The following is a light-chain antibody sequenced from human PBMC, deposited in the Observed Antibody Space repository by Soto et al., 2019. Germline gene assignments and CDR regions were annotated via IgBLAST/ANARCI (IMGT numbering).Light chain of an antibody. V-gene: IGKV1-12*01. J-gene: IGKJ5*01. CDR1: QDIITW. CDR3: QQSDSFPIT. Sequence: DIQMTQSPSSVTASVGDRVTITCRASQDIITWLAWYQQKPGKAPNLLIYTASKLQSGVPSRFSGSGSGTHFTLTISSLQPEDFGTYYCQQSDSFPITFGQGTRLEIK. CDR2: TAS.